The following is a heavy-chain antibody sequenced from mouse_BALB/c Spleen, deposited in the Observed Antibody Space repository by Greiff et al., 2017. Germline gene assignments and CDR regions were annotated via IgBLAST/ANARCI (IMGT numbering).Heavy chain of an antibody. D-gene: IGHD2-1*01. Sequence: EVKLVESGGGLVQPGGSLKLSCAASGFTFSSYTMSWVRQTPEKRLEWVAYISNGGGSTYYPDTVKGRFTISRDNAKNTMYLQMSSLKSEDTAMYYCARQDGKNAMDYWGQGTSVTVSS. CDR3: ARQDGKNAMDY. CDR2: ISNGGGST. CDR1: GFTFSSYT. V-gene: IGHV5-12-2*01. J-gene: IGHJ4*01.